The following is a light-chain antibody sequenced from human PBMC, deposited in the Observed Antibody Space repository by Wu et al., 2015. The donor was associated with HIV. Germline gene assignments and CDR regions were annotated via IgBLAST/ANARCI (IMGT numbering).Light chain of an antibody. CDR2: AAS. CDR1: QSVTSNY. V-gene: IGKV3-20*01. CDR3: QQYGSSRT. J-gene: IGKJ1*01. Sequence: EIVLTQSPGTLSLSPGERVTLSYRASQSVTSNYLAWYQKKLGQAPRVLIFAASSRATGIPDRFSGSGSGTEFTLTISRLEPEDFAVYYCQQYGSSRTFGQGTKVEIK.